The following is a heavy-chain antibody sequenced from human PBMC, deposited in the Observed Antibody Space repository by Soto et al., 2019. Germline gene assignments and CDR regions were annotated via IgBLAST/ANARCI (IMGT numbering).Heavy chain of an antibody. J-gene: IGHJ6*02. CDR3: AREFVVRDYYGMDV. CDR2: INSDGSST. Sequence: GGSLRLSCAASGFTFSSYWMHWVRQAPGKGLVWVSRINSDGSSTSYADSVKGRFTISRDNAKNTLYLQMNSLRAEDTAVYYCAREFVVRDYYGMDVWGQGTTVTVSS. D-gene: IGHD3-10*01. CDR1: GFTFSSYW. V-gene: IGHV3-74*01.